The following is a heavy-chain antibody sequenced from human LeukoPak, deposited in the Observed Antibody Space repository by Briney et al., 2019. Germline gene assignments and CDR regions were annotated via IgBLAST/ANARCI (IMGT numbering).Heavy chain of an antibody. J-gene: IGHJ4*02. Sequence: GGSLRLSCAASGFSFSSYGMHWVRQAPGKGLEWVAVISYDGGNKYYADSVKGRFTISRDNTKNTLYLQMNSLRAEDTAMYYCARDYIVGYCSGGSCHFFDNWGQGTLVTVSS. CDR3: ARDYIVGYCSGGSCHFFDN. CDR2: ISYDGGNK. CDR1: GFSFSSYG. V-gene: IGHV3-30*03. D-gene: IGHD2-15*01.